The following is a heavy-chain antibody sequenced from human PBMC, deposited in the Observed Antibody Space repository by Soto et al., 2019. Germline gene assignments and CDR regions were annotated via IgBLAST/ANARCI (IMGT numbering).Heavy chain of an antibody. CDR1: GFTFSSYG. CDR2: IWYDGSNK. J-gene: IGHJ5*02. D-gene: IGHD3-22*01. Sequence: LRLSCAASGFTFSSYGMHWVRQAPGKGLEWVAVIWYDGSNKYYADSVKGRFTISRDNSKNTLYLQMNSLRAEDTAVYYCARDLQGNYDSSGYYPNWFDPWGQGTLVTVSS. CDR3: ARDLQGNYDSSGYYPNWFDP. V-gene: IGHV3-33*01.